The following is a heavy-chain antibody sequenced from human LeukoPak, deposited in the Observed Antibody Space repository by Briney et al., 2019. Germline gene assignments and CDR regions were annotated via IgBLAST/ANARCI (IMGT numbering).Heavy chain of an antibody. CDR1: GDTFSSYA. V-gene: IGHV1-69*06. Sequence: ASVKVFCKASGDTFSSYAISWVRQAPGQGLEWMGGIIPIFGTANYAQKFRGRVTFTADKSTSTAYMELSSLRSEDTAVYYCAIAVAGFDAFDIWGQGTMVTVSS. J-gene: IGHJ3*02. D-gene: IGHD6-19*01. CDR2: IIPIFGTA. CDR3: AIAVAGFDAFDI.